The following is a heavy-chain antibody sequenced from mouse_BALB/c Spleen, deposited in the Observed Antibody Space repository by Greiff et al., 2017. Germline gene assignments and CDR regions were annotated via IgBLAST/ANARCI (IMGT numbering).Heavy chain of an antibody. CDR3: ARDIPSGSVPYAMDY. Sequence: EVKLVESGGGLVQPGGSLRLSCAPSGFTFTDYYMSWVRQPPGKALEWLGFIRNKANGYTTEYSASVKGRFTISRDNSQSILYLQMNTLRAEDSATYYCARDIPSGSVPYAMDYWGQGTSVTVSS. D-gene: IGHD3-1*01. V-gene: IGHV7-3*02. CDR2: IRNKANGYTT. J-gene: IGHJ4*01. CDR1: GFTFTDYY.